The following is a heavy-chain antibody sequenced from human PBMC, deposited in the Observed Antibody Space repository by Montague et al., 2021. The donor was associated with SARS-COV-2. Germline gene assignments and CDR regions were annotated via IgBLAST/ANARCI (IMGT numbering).Heavy chain of an antibody. D-gene: IGHD3-22*01. CDR3: ARVQGITMIVVVIGAFGI. Sequence: TLSLTRTVSGGSISSGGYNWSWIREHPGKGLEWIGYIYYSGSTYYXRSVKSRVTISVDTSKNQFSLKLSSVTAADTAVYYCARVQGITMIVVVIGAFGIWGQGTMVTVSS. CDR2: IYYSGST. CDR1: GGSISSGGYN. V-gene: IGHV4-31*03. J-gene: IGHJ3*02.